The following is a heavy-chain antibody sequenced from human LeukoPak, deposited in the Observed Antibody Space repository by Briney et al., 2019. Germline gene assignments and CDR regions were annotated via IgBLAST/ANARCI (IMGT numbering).Heavy chain of an antibody. CDR1: GFTFDDYA. J-gene: IGHJ4*02. V-gene: IGHV3-9*01. D-gene: IGHD1-7*01. CDR3: AKDIHANTGTTSGFDY. Sequence: GRSLRLSCAASGFTFDDYAMHWVRQAPGKGLEWVSGISWNSGSIGYADSVKGRFTISRDNAKNSLYLQMNSLRAEDTALYYCAKDIHANTGTTSGFDYWGQGTLVTVSS. CDR2: ISWNSGSI.